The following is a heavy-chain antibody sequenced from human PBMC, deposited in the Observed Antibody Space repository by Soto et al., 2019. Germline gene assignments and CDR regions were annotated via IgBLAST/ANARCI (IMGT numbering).Heavy chain of an antibody. CDR3: ERGQRFSDWFDP. J-gene: IGHJ5*02. D-gene: IGHD3-3*01. CDR2: IYSSGST. Sequence: QVHLQESGPGLVKPSETLSLTCTVSGGAMNSYYWTWIRQPAGKGLEWIGRIYSSGSTKYNPSLQSRVTMSLDTSKNQFSLRLTSVTAADTAVYYRERGQRFSDWFDPWGQGTLVTVSS. V-gene: IGHV4-4*07. CDR1: GGAMNSYY.